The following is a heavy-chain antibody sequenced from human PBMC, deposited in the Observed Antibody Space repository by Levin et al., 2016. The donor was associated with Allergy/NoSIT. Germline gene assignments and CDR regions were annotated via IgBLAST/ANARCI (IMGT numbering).Heavy chain of an antibody. D-gene: IGHD2/OR15-2a*01. CDR1: GFTFSSHW. V-gene: IGHV3-7*03. CDR3: ARHVTESWDY. J-gene: IGHJ4*02. Sequence: GGSLRLSCAASGFTFSSHWMTWVRQAPGKGLEWVANIKYDGSEKYYVDSVEGRFTISRDNAKNSLYLQMNSLRDEDTAVYYCARHVTESWDYWGQGTLVTVSS. CDR2: IKYDGSEK.